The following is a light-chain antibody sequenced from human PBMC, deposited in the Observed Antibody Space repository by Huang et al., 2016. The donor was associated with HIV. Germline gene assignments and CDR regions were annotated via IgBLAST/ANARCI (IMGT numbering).Light chain of an antibody. V-gene: IGKV3-15*01. CDR1: QSVNNN. J-gene: IGKJ1*01. Sequence: VMTQSPATLPVSPGERATLSCRARQSVNNNLAWYQKKPGQAPRLVIYGASTRATDIPPRFSGSGSGTNFTLTINSLQSEDFALYFCQQYNEWPRTFGQGTKVEVK. CDR3: QQYNEWPRT. CDR2: GAS.